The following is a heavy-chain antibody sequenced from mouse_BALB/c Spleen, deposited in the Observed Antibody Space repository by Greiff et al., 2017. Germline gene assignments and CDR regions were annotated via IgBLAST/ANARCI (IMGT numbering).Heavy chain of an antibody. D-gene: IGHD3-1*01. J-gene: IGHJ3*01. V-gene: IGHV5-17*02. CDR2: ISSGSSTI. Sequence: EVQGVESGGGLVQPGGSRKLSCAASGFTFSSFGMHWVRQAPEKGLEWVAYISSGSSTIYYADTVKGRFTISRDNPKNTLFLQMTSLRSEDTAMYYCARGGGYWFAYWGQGTLVTVSA. CDR1: GFTFSSFG. CDR3: ARGGGYWFAY.